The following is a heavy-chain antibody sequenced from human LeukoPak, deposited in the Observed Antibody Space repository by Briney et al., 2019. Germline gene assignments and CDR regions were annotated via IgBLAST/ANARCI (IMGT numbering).Heavy chain of an antibody. CDR1: GFTFSSYW. V-gene: IGHV3-74*01. CDR2: INSDGSGT. J-gene: IGHJ3*02. Sequence: GGSLRLSCAASGFTFSSYWMHWVRQAPGKGLVWVSRINSDGSGTSYADSVKGRFTISRDNAKNTLYLQMNSLRAEDTAVYYCARESTVGPIQTDALDIWGQGTMVTVSS. CDR3: ARESTVGPIQTDALDI. D-gene: IGHD1-26*01.